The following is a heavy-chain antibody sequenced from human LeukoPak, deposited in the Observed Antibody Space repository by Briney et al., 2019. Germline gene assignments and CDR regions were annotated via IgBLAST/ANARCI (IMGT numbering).Heavy chain of an antibody. V-gene: IGHV3-11*04. CDR1: AFTFSDYY. J-gene: IGHJ4*02. Sequence: GGSLRLSGAASAFTFSDYYMSWIRQAQGKGLEWVSYISSSGSTIYYADSVKGRFTISRDNAKNSLYLQMNSLRAEDTAVYYCARPRMKYYYDSSGYYDYWGQGTLVTVSS. CDR3: ARPRMKYYYDSSGYYDY. D-gene: IGHD3-22*01. CDR2: ISSSGSTI.